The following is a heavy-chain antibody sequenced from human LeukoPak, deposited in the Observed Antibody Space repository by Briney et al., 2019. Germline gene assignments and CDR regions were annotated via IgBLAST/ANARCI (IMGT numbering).Heavy chain of an antibody. J-gene: IGHJ4*02. Sequence: PSETLSLTCTVSGGSLSTYYWSWIRQPPGKGLEWIGYSYYGGTTNYNPSLKSRVTISVDTSKNQFSLKLSSVTAADTAVYYCARDYGSGDFDYWGQGTLVTVSS. CDR1: GGSLSTYY. V-gene: IGHV4-59*12. CDR2: SYYGGTT. D-gene: IGHD3-10*01. CDR3: ARDYGSGDFDY.